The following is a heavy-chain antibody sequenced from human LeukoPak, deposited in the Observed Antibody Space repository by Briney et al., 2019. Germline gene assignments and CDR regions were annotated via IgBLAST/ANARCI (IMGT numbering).Heavy chain of an antibody. CDR3: ARLYYYGSGSPYDY. J-gene: IGHJ4*02. CDR2: IIPIFGTA. V-gene: IGHV1-69*05. CDR1: GGTFSSYA. D-gene: IGHD3-10*01. Sequence: GASVKVSCKASGGTFSSYAISWVRQAPGQGLEWMGGIIPIFGTANYAQKFQGRVTITTDESTSTAYMELSSLRSDDTAVYYCARLYYYGSGSPYDYWGQGTLVTVSS.